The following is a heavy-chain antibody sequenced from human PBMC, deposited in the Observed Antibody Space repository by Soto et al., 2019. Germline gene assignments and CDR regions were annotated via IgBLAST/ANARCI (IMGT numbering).Heavy chain of an antibody. J-gene: IGHJ6*02. CDR1: GGSISSYY. V-gene: IGHV4-59*01. D-gene: IGHD3-10*01. Sequence: PSETLSLTCTVSGGSISSYYWSWIRQPPGKGLEWIGYIYYSGSTNYNPSLKSRVTISVDTSKNQFSLKLSSVTAAGTAVYYCARDRQRGKAGMDVWGQGTTVTVSS. CDR2: IYYSGST. CDR3: ARDRQRGKAGMDV.